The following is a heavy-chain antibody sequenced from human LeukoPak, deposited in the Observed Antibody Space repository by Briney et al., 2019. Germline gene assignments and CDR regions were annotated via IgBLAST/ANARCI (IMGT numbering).Heavy chain of an antibody. J-gene: IGHJ4*02. CDR3: AKDFHSSSGREFDY. Sequence: GGSLRLSCAASGLTFSSYAMSWVRQAPGKGLQWVSAISSSGGTTYYADSVKGRFTISRDNSKNTLYLQMNSLRAEDTAVYYCAKDFHSSSGREFDYWGQGTLVTVSS. D-gene: IGHD6-6*01. CDR1: GLTFSSYA. V-gene: IGHV3-23*01. CDR2: ISSSGGTT.